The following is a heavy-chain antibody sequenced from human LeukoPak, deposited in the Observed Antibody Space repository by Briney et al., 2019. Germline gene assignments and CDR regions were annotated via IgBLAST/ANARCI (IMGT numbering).Heavy chain of an antibody. V-gene: IGHV3-30-3*01. Sequence: GRSLRLSCAASGFTFSSYAMHWVRQAPGKGLEWVAVISYDGSNKYYADSVKGRFTISRDNSKNTLYLQMNSLRAEDTVVYYCARSPGYSYGMDVWGQGTTVTVSS. CDR2: ISYDGSNK. CDR1: GFTFSSYA. D-gene: IGHD2-15*01. J-gene: IGHJ6*02. CDR3: ARSPGYSYGMDV.